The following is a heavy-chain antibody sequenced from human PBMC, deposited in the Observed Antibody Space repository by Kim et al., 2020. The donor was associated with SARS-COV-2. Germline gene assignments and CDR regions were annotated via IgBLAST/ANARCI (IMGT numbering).Heavy chain of an antibody. Sequence: SETLSLTCTVSGGSISSYYWSWIRQPPGKGLEWIGYIYYSGSTNYNPSLKSRVTISVDTSKNQFSLKLSSVTAADTAVYYCARAGYSYGYYYYYGMDVWGQGTTVTVSS. CDR1: GGSISSYY. CDR2: IYYSGST. CDR3: ARAGYSYGYYYYYGMDV. D-gene: IGHD5-18*01. J-gene: IGHJ6*02. V-gene: IGHV4-59*01.